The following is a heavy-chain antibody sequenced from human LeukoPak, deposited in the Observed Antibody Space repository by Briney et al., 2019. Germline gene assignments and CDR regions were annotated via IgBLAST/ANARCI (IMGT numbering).Heavy chain of an antibody. Sequence: APVKVSCKASGYTFTSYGISWVRQAPGQGLEWMGWISAYNGNTNYAQKLQGRVTMTTDTSTSTAYMELRSLRSDDTAVYYCARELEEYCSGGSCYAYFGYWGQGTLVTVSS. CDR1: GYTFTSYG. CDR2: ISAYNGNT. CDR3: ARELEEYCSGGSCYAYFGY. V-gene: IGHV1-18*04. D-gene: IGHD2-15*01. J-gene: IGHJ4*02.